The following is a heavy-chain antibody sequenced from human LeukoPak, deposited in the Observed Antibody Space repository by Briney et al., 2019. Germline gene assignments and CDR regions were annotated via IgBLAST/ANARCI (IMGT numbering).Heavy chain of an antibody. CDR2: ISSSSSYI. J-gene: IGHJ3*02. CDR3: ARLRQQLVLGRKDAFDI. D-gene: IGHD6-13*01. CDR1: GFTFSSYS. Sequence: PGGSLRLSCAASGFTFSSYSMNWVRQAPGKGLEWVSSISSSSSYIYYADSVKGRFTISRDNAKNSLYLQMNSLRAEDTAVYYCARLRQQLVLGRKDAFDIWGQGTMVTVSS. V-gene: IGHV3-21*01.